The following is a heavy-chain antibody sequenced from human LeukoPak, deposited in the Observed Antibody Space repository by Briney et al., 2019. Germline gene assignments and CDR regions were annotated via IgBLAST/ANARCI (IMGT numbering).Heavy chain of an antibody. D-gene: IGHD3-10*01. Sequence: GGSLRLSCAASGFIVSTNYMSWVRQAPGKGLEWVSVIFSGGSTYYADSVKGRFTISRDKSNNTLYLQMNSLRAEDTAVYYCARGPGKASFDYWGQGTLVTVSS. CDR2: IFSGGST. V-gene: IGHV3-53*01. CDR3: ARGPGKASFDY. CDR1: GFIVSTNY. J-gene: IGHJ4*02.